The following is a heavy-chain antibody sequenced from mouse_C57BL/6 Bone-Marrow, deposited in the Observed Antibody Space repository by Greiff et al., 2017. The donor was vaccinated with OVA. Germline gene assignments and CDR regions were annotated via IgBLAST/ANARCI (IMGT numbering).Heavy chain of an antibody. CDR3: ARSRITTVVAGFDY. J-gene: IGHJ2*01. CDR2: IYPGSGST. V-gene: IGHV1-55*01. CDR1: GYTFTRYW. Sequence: QVQLQQPGAELVKPGASVKMSCKASGYTFTRYWITWVKQRPGQGLEWIGVIYPGSGSTNYTDKFKSKATLTVDTSSSTAYMQLSSLTYEDSAVYCGARSRITTVVAGFDYWGQGTTLTVSS. D-gene: IGHD1-1*01.